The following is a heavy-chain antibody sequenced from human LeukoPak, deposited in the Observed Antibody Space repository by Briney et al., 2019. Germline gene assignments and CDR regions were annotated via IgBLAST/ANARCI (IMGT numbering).Heavy chain of an antibody. CDR2: INPNSGGT. J-gene: IGHJ4*02. CDR1: GYTFSDYY. V-gene: IGHV1-2*02. Sequence: ASVKVCCKASGYTFSDYYMHWVRQAPGQGLEWMGGINPNSGGTNYAQKVQGTVTMTRDTSISTACMELSRLRSEDTAVYYCAKKGSGEYCLGYWGQGTLVTVSS. CDR3: AKKGSGEYCLGY. D-gene: IGHD4-17*01.